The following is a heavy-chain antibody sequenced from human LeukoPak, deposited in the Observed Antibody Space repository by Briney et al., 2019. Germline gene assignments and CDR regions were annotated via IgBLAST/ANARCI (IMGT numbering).Heavy chain of an antibody. V-gene: IGHV3-30*18. D-gene: IGHD5-24*01. CDR3: AKERGDGYFDY. Sequence: GGSLRLSCAASGFTFSSYGMHWVRQAPGKGLEWVAVISYDGSNKYYADSVKGRFTISRDNSKNTLYLQMNSLRAEDTAVYYCAKERGDGYFDYWGQGTLVTVSS. CDR1: GFTFSSYG. CDR2: ISYDGSNK. J-gene: IGHJ4*02.